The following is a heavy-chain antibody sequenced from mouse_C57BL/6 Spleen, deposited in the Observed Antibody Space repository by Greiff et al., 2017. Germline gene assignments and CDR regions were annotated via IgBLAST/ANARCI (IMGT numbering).Heavy chain of an antibody. J-gene: IGHJ4*01. CDR3: TRCGERSDYEEMDY. Sequence: QVQLKQSGPELVKPGASVKLSCTASGYAFSSSWMNWVKQRPGKGLEWIGRIYPGDGDTNYNGTFKGKATLTADKSSSTAYMKLSSRTSEDSAVDYCTRCGERSDYEEMDYWGQGTSVTVSS. CDR2: IYPGDGDT. V-gene: IGHV1-82*01. CDR1: GYAFSSSW. D-gene: IGHD2-13*01.